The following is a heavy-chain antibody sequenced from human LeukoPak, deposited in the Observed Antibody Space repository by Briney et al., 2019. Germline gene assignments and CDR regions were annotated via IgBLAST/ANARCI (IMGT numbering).Heavy chain of an antibody. CDR3: ARLNGIFGVAYYDY. CDR1: GYSFTSYW. Sequence: ESLKTFCRGSGYSFTSYWIGWVRQMPGKGLEWMGIIYPGDSDTRYSPSFQGQVTISAAKSISTAYLQWSSLKASDTAMYYCARLNGIFGVAYYDYWGQGTLVTVSS. J-gene: IGHJ4*02. D-gene: IGHD3-3*01. CDR2: IYPGDSDT. V-gene: IGHV5-51*01.